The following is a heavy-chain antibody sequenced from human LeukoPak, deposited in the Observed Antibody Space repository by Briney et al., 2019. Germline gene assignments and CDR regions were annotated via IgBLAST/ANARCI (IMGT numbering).Heavy chain of an antibody. CDR3: ARYRAGGYDPFDAFDI. V-gene: IGHV1-18*01. CDR1: GYTFTSYG. Sequence: ASVKVSCKASGYTFTSYGISWVRQAPGQGLEWMGWISAYNGNTNYAQKFQGWVTMTRDTSISTAYMELSRLRSDDTAVYYCARYRAGGYDPFDAFDIWGQGTMVTVSS. CDR2: ISAYNGNT. J-gene: IGHJ3*02. D-gene: IGHD5-12*01.